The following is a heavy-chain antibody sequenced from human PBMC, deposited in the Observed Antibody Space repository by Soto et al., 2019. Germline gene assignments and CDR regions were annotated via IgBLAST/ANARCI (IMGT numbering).Heavy chain of an antibody. D-gene: IGHD6-19*01. CDR2: INPNSGGT. CDR3: ARGVAGSGFDL. V-gene: IGHV1-2*02. J-gene: IGHJ4*02. Sequence: VASVKVSCKASGYTFTGYYMHWVRQAPGQGLEWMGWINPNSGGTNYAQSFQGRVTMTRDTSISTAYMELSRLRSDDTAVYYCARGVAGSGFDLWGQGTLVTVSS. CDR1: GYTFTGYY.